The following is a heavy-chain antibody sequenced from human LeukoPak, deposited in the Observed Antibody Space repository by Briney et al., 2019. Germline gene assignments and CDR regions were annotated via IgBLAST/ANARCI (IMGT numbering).Heavy chain of an antibody. CDR3: ARETGYYDSSGYYSNPIDY. V-gene: IGHV1-3*01. Sequence: ASVKVSCKASGYTFTSYAMHWVRQAPGQRLEWMGWINAGNGNTKYSQKFQGRVTITADESTSTAYVELSSLRSEDTAVYYCARETGYYDSSGYYSNPIDYWGQGTLVTVSS. D-gene: IGHD3-22*01. CDR1: GYTFTSYA. CDR2: INAGNGNT. J-gene: IGHJ4*02.